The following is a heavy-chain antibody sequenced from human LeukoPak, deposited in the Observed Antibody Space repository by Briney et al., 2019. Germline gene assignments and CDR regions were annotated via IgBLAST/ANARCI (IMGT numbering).Heavy chain of an antibody. D-gene: IGHD3-10*01. CDR3: ARDRKRITMVRGVIIDPFYYYYYYMDV. V-gene: IGHV3-7*03. CDR2: IKQGGDDK. J-gene: IGHJ6*03. Sequence: PGGSLRLSCAASGFTFSSYSMSWVRQAPGKGLEWVAYIKQGGDDKDYVDSVKGRFTISSDNAKNSVYLQMNSLRAEDTALYYCARDRKRITMVRGVIIDPFYYYYYYMDVWGKGTTVTVSS. CDR1: GFTFSSYS.